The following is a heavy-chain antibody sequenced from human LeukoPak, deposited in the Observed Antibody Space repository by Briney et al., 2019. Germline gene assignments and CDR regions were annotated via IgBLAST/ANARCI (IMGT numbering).Heavy chain of an antibody. J-gene: IGHJ4*02. V-gene: IGHV3-21*06. CDR1: GFTFSGYN. Sequence: GGSLRLSCAVSGFTFSGYNMNWVRQAPGKGLEWVSFISSSGTYIYYADSVKGRFIISRDNAKSSLYLQMNSLRVEDTAVYYCARDPGGSKPAHLGYWGQGTLVSVPS. CDR3: ARDPGGSKPAHLGY. D-gene: IGHD1-26*01. CDR2: ISSSGTYI.